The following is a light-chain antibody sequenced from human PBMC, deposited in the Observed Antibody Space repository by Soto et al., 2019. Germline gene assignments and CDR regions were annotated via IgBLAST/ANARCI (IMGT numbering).Light chain of an antibody. Sequence: DIVMAQTPLSSPVTLGQPASISCSPSQRLVHSDGNTYLSWFQQMAGQPPRLLIYNISKRSSGVPDRFSGSGAGTDFTLNISRVEAEDVGVYYCMQATHFPVTFGQGTKVEIK. CDR2: NIS. CDR1: QRLVHSDGNTY. J-gene: IGKJ1*01. V-gene: IGKV2-24*01. CDR3: MQATHFPVT.